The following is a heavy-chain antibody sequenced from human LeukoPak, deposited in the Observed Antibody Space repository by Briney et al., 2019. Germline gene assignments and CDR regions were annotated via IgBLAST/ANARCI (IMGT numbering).Heavy chain of an antibody. CDR2: ISSSSSYI. V-gene: IGHV3-21*01. CDR3: ARGSPYYYGSGPFDY. D-gene: IGHD3-10*01. CDR1: GFTFSSYS. J-gene: IGHJ4*02. Sequence: AGGSLRLSCAASGFTFSSYSMNWVRQAPGKGLEWVSSISSSSSYIYYADSVKGRFTISRDNAKNSLYLQMNSLRAEDTAVYYCARGSPYYYGSGPFDYWGQGTLVTVSS.